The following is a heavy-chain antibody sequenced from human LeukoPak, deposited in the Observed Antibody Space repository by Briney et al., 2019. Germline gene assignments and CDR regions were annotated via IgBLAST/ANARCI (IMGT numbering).Heavy chain of an antibody. J-gene: IGHJ4*02. CDR3: ARVGGASYCGGDCYAGAFDY. Sequence: PRGSLRLSCAASGFTFSSYGIHWVRQAPGKGLEWVSSITSSSTYIYYADSVKGRFTISRDNAKNSLYLQMNSLRAEDTAVYYCARVGGASYCGGDCYAGAFDYWGQGTLVTVSS. CDR2: ITSSSTYI. D-gene: IGHD2-21*02. V-gene: IGHV3-21*01. CDR1: GFTFSSYG.